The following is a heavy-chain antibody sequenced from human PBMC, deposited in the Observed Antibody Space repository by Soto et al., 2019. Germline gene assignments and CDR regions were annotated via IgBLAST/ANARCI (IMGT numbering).Heavy chain of an antibody. CDR3: ARDSSMGFSSSWYETRFDH. D-gene: IGHD6-13*01. CDR2: INPNSGGT. V-gene: IGHV1-2*02. Sequence: ASVKVSCKASGYTFTGYYMHWVRQAPGHGLEWMGWINPNSGGTNYAQKFQGRVTMTRDTSISTAYMELSRLRSDDTAVYYCARDSSMGFSSSWYETRFDHWGQGTLVTVS. CDR1: GYTFTGYY. J-gene: IGHJ5*02.